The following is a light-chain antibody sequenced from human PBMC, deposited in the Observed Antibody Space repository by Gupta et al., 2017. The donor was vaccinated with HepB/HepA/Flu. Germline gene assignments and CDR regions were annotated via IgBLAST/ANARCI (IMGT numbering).Light chain of an antibody. CDR1: QNRGDSKNKNY. Sequence: DIVMTQSPDSLAVSLGERPTINCKSSQNRGDSKNKNYLAWYQKKAGQPPKLLIYWASPREYGVPDSFSGSGSGKDFTLPISNGQAEDVAVYYCHQEHYLPVTFGQGTHVDIK. V-gene: IGKV4-1*01. J-gene: IGKJ5*01. CDR3: HQEHYLPVT. CDR2: WAS.